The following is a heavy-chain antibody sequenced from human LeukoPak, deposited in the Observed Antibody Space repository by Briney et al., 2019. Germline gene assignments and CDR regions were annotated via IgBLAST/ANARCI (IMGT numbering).Heavy chain of an antibody. CDR3: ARDYSDSSIYYPDNWFDP. Sequence: PGGSLRLSCAASGFTFSRYWMHWVRQAPGKGLVWVSRIDTDGSTTTYADSVKGRFTISRDNARNTLYLQMNSLRAEDTAVYFCARDYSDSSIYYPDNWFDPWGQGTLVTVSS. CDR2: IDTDGSTT. V-gene: IGHV3-74*03. J-gene: IGHJ5*02. CDR1: GFTFSRYW. D-gene: IGHD3-22*01.